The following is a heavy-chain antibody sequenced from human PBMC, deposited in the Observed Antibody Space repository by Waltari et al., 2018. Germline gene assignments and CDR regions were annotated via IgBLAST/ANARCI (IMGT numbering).Heavy chain of an antibody. D-gene: IGHD7-27*01. CDR2: IYYSGST. J-gene: IGHJ6*02. V-gene: IGHV4-59*11. CDR1: GGSISSHY. Sequence: QVQLQESGPGLVKPSETLSLTCTVSGGSISSHYWSWIRQPPGKGLEWIGYIYYSGSTNYNPSLKSRVTISVDTSKNQLSLKLSSVTAADTAVYYCARDKPQTGPHYGMDVWGQGTTVTVSS. CDR3: ARDKPQTGPHYGMDV.